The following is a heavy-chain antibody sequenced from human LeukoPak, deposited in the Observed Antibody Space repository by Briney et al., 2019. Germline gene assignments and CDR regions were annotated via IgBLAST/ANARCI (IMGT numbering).Heavy chain of an antibody. Sequence: SETLSLTCAVSGGSISSSNWWSWVCQPPGKGLEWIGEIYHSGSTNYNPSLKSRVTISVDKSKNQFSLKLSPVTAADTAVYYCARAESYYDILTGLRYYYGMDVWGQGTTVTVSS. V-gene: IGHV4-4*02. CDR2: IYHSGST. J-gene: IGHJ6*02. D-gene: IGHD3-9*01. CDR3: ARAESYYDILTGLRYYYGMDV. CDR1: GGSISSSNW.